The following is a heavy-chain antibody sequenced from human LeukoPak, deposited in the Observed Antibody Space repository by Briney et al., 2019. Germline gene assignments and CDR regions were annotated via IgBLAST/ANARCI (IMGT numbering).Heavy chain of an antibody. Sequence: ASVKVSCKTSGYTFTSYGISWVRQAPGQGPEWVGWISPYNGNTKYARKFQDRVTMTTDTSTSTAYMELSRLRSDDTAVYYCARVNYSGSFYYYYYGMDVWGQGTTVTVSS. CDR2: ISPYNGNT. D-gene: IGHD1-26*01. V-gene: IGHV1-18*01. CDR3: ARVNYSGSFYYYYYGMDV. J-gene: IGHJ6*02. CDR1: GYTFTSYG.